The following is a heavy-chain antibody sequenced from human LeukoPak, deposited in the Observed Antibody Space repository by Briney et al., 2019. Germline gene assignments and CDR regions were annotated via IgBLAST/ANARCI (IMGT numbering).Heavy chain of an antibody. J-gene: IGHJ4*02. CDR1: GFTFINAW. CDR3: TTDGVGVEGATYDN. CDR2: IKAKAHGGTI. D-gene: IGHD1-26*01. V-gene: IGHV3-15*01. Sequence: GGSLRLSCAASGFTFINAWMAWVRQAPGKGLEWVGRIKAKAHGGTIEYAAPVKGRFTVSRDDSKNTLYLQMNSLKTEDTAVYYCTTDGVGVEGATYDNWGQGTLVSVSS.